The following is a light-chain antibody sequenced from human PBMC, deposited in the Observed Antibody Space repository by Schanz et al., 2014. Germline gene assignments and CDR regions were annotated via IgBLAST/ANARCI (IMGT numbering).Light chain of an antibody. Sequence: EIVLTQSPATLSLSPGERATLSCRASQSVATSYLAWYQQKPGQAPRLLIFGASTRATGIPARFSGSGSGTEFTLTISSLQSEDFAVYYCLQNNTWPFTFGQGTRLE. CDR2: GAS. J-gene: IGKJ5*01. V-gene: IGKV3-15*01. CDR3: LQNNTWPFT. CDR1: QSVATSY.